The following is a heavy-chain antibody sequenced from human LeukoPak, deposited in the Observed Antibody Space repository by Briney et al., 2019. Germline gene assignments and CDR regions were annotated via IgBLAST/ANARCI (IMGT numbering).Heavy chain of an antibody. V-gene: IGHV1-18*01. J-gene: IGHJ5*02. CDR3: AATYSSGWYHFGWFDP. D-gene: IGHD6-19*01. Sequence: ASVNVSCKVSGYTFTSYGISWVRQAPGQGLEWMGWISAYNGNTNYAQKLQGRVTMTTDTSTSTAYMELRSLRSDDTAVYYCAATYSSGWYHFGWFDPWGQGTLVTVSS. CDR2: ISAYNGNT. CDR1: GYTFTSYG.